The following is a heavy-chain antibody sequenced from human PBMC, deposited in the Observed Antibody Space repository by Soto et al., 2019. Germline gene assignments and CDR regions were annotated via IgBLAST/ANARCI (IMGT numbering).Heavy chain of an antibody. V-gene: IGHV4-39*02. Sequence: SETLSLTCSVSGGSINYNSYYWGWIRQPPGKGLEWVGGIFYTGTTYYSPSLKDRVTISVDTSKKSSSLNLTSVTAADTAVYFCARLVVVTPVANAWGQGTRVTVSS. CDR2: IFYTGTT. CDR3: ARLVVVTPVANA. D-gene: IGHD2-15*01. CDR1: GGSINYNSYY. J-gene: IGHJ5*01.